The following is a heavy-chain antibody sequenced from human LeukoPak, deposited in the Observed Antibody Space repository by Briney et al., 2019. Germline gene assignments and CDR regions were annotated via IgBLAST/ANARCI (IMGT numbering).Heavy chain of an antibody. CDR3: ARGGIAAAGPDAFDI. D-gene: IGHD6-13*01. Sequence: ASVKVSCKASGYTFTSYYMHWVRQAPGQGLEWMGWINPNSGGTNYAQQFQGRVTMTRDTSISTAYMELSSLRSDDTAVYYCARGGIAAAGPDAFDIWGQGTMVTVSS. V-gene: IGHV1-2*02. CDR1: GYTFTSYY. CDR2: INPNSGGT. J-gene: IGHJ3*02.